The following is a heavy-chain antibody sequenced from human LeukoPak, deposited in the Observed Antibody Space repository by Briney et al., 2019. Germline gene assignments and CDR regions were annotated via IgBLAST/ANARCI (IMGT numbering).Heavy chain of an antibody. Sequence: GGSLRLSCAASGFTLSSYEMNWVRQAPGKGLEWVSYISSSGSTIYYADSVKGRFTISRDNAKNSLYLQMNSLRAEDTAVYYCARVLYCSGGSCPHYFDYWGQGTLVTVSS. D-gene: IGHD2-15*01. CDR3: ARVLYCSGGSCPHYFDY. V-gene: IGHV3-48*03. J-gene: IGHJ4*02. CDR1: GFTLSSYE. CDR2: ISSSGSTI.